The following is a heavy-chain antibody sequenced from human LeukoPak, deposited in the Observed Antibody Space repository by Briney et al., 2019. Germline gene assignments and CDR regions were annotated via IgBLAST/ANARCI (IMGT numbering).Heavy chain of an antibody. V-gene: IGHV5-51*01. J-gene: IGHJ3*02. D-gene: IGHD2-15*01. Sequence: AGESLKISCKGSGYSFTSYWIGWVRQMPGKGLEWMGIIYPGDSDTRYSPSFQGQVTISADKSISTAYLQWSSLKASDTAVYYCARQWYCSGGSCLDAFDIWGQGTMVTVSS. CDR3: ARQWYCSGGSCLDAFDI. CDR2: IYPGDSDT. CDR1: GYSFTSYW.